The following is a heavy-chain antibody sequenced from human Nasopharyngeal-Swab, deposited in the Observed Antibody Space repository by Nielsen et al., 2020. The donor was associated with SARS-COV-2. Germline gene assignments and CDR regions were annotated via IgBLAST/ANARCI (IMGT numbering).Heavy chain of an antibody. D-gene: IGHD6-19*01. Sequence: GRSLTPSCAASGFTFSSYAMHWVRQVPGKGLEWVAVILYDGSNKYYADSVKGRFTISRDNSKNTLYLQMNSRRAEDTAVYYCARDGAVAGKNYYYYGMDVWGQGTTVTVSS. J-gene: IGHJ6*02. V-gene: IGHV3-30-3*01. CDR2: ILYDGSNK. CDR3: ARDGAVAGKNYYYYGMDV. CDR1: GFTFSSYA.